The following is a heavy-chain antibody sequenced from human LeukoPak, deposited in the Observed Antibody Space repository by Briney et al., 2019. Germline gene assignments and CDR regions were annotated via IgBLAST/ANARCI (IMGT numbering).Heavy chain of an antibody. Sequence: GGSLRLSCAASGFTVSSNYMSWVRQAPGKGLEWVSVIYSGGSTYYADSVKGRFTISRDNSKNTLYLQMNSLRGEDTAVYYCAKDLYYDILTGYSTWGQGTLVTVSS. D-gene: IGHD3-9*01. CDR3: AKDLYYDILTGYST. V-gene: IGHV3-53*01. CDR1: GFTVSSNY. CDR2: IYSGGST. J-gene: IGHJ5*02.